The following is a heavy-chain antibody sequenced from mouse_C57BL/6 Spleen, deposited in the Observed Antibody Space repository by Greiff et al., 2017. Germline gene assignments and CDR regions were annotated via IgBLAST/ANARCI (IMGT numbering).Heavy chain of an antibody. CDR1: GYTFTDYE. V-gene: IGHV1-15*01. CDR3: TRCRPTVVDYYAMDY. J-gene: IGHJ4*01. Sequence: QVQLQQSGAELVRPGASVTLSCKASGYTFTDYEMHWVKQTPVHGLEWIGAIDPATGETAYNQKFKGKAILTADKSSSTAYMELRSLTSEDSAVYYCTRCRPTVVDYYAMDYWGQGTSVTVSS. CDR2: IDPATGET. D-gene: IGHD1-1*01.